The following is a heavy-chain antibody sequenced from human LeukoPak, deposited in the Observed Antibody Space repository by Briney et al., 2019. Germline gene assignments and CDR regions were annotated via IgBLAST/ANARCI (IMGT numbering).Heavy chain of an antibody. Sequence: GGSLRLSCAASGFTFSSYWMSWVRQAPGKGLEWVANIKQDGSEKYYVDSVKGRFTISRDKAKNSLYLQMNSLRAEDTAVYYCARPGYCSGDTCYVAFDIWGQGTMVTVSS. CDR2: IKQDGSEK. CDR3: ARPGYCSGDTCYVAFDI. J-gene: IGHJ3*02. CDR1: GFTFSSYW. V-gene: IGHV3-7*01. D-gene: IGHD2-15*01.